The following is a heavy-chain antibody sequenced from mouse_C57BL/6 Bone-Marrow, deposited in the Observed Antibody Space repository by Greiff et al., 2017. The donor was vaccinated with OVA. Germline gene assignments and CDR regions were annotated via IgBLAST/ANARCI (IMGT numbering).Heavy chain of an antibody. J-gene: IGHJ2*01. Sequence: EVQGVESGGGLVKPGGSLKLSCAASGFTFSSYAMSWVRQTPEKRLEWVATISDGGSYTYYPANVTGRFTISRDSAKNNLYGQRSHVKSEDTAMYYCARGATVVAPDYWGQGTTLTGSA. CDR2: ISDGGSYT. CDR1: GFTFSSYA. CDR3: ARGATVVAPDY. D-gene: IGHD1-1*01. V-gene: IGHV5-4*01.